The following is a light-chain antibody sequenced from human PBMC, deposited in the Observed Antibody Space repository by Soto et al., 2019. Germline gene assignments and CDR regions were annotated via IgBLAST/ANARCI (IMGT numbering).Light chain of an antibody. Sequence: SYELTQPPSVSVAPGQTARISCGGNNIGDKSVHWYQQKPGQAPVLAVYDDSDRPSGIPERFSGSNSGNTATLTISRVEAGDEADYYCQVWDSTSGVVFGGGTKVTVL. CDR2: DDS. V-gene: IGLV3-21*02. CDR3: QVWDSTSGVV. CDR1: NIGDKS. J-gene: IGLJ2*01.